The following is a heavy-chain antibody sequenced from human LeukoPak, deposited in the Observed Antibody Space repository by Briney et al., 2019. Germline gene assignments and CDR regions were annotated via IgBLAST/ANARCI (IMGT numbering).Heavy chain of an antibody. CDR1: GYTFTSYG. J-gene: IGHJ6*03. V-gene: IGHV1-18*01. Sequence: ASVKVSCKASGYTFTSYGISWVRQAPGQGLEWMGWISAYNGNTNYAQKLQGRVTMTTDTSTCTAYMELRSLRSDDTAVYYCARAVRGRYYYYYMDVWGKGTTVTVSS. CDR3: ARAVRGRYYYYYMDV. D-gene: IGHD3-10*01. CDR2: ISAYNGNT.